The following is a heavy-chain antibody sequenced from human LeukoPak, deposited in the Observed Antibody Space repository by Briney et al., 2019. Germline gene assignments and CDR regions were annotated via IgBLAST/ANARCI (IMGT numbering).Heavy chain of an antibody. CDR3: ANHYCSGGSCYNRYYYYYMDV. V-gene: IGHV1-69*13. J-gene: IGHJ6*03. D-gene: IGHD2-15*01. CDR2: IIPISDAT. CDR1: RGTFRDYA. Sequence: SVKVSCKASRGTFRDYAISWVRQAPGQGLEWMGGIIPISDATYSAQKFQGRVTITADESTTTAYMELSSLRSEDTAVYYCANHYCSGGSCYNRYYYYYMDVWAKGTTVTVSS.